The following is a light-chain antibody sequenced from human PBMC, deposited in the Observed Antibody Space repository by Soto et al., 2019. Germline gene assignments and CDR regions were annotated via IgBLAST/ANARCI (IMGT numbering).Light chain of an antibody. CDR3: QQYKSYLYT. V-gene: IGKV1-5*03. CDR2: KAS. J-gene: IGKJ2*01. CDR1: QSISGW. Sequence: DIQMTQSPSTLSASVGDRVTITCRASQSISGWLAWYQQKPGKAPKLLIYKASTLERWVPSRFSGSGSGTEFTLTVSSLQPDDFATYYCQQYKSYLYTFGQGTKLEIK.